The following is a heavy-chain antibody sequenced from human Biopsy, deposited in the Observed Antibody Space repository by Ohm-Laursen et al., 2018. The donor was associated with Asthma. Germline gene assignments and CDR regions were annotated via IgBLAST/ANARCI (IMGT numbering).Heavy chain of an antibody. V-gene: IGHV4-38-2*02. J-gene: IGHJ4*02. CDR3: VRHQYSSSWSTFDY. D-gene: IGHD3-22*01. CDR1: GVSIRSYY. CDR2: MYHSGSP. Sequence: SETLSPTCTVSGVSIRSYYWTWIRQPPGKGMEWIGSMYHSGSPYYHPSLKSRATISVDTSKNQLSLKMSSVTAADTAVYFCVRHQYSSSWSTFDYWGQGALVTVSS.